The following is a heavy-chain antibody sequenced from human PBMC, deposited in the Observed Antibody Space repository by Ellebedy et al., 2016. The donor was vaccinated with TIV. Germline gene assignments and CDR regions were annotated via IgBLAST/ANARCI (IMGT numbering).Heavy chain of an antibody. CDR1: GFTFSSYW. D-gene: IGHD3-10*01. V-gene: IGHV3-7*01. J-gene: IGHJ6*02. CDR2: INQDGSEQ. Sequence: GGSLRLSXAASGFTFSSYWMSWVRQVPGKGLEWVAEINQDGSEQRYVDSVKGRFTMSRDNAKYSLYLQMNSLRAEDTALYYCTINLLRGTLNFYYYGVDVWGQGTTVTVSS. CDR3: TINLLRGTLNFYYYGVDV.